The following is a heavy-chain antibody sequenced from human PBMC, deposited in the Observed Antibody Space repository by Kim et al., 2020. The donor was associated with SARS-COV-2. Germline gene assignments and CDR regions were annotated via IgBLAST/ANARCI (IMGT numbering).Heavy chain of an antibody. Sequence: GGSLRLSCAASGFTFSNAWMSWVRQAPGKGLEWVGRIKSKTDGGTTDYAAPVKGRFTISRDDSKNRLYLQMNSLKTEDTAVYYCTTEEVEVAAPFDYWGQGTLVTVSS. V-gene: IGHV3-15*01. CDR2: IKSKTDGGTT. J-gene: IGHJ4*02. D-gene: IGHD2-15*01. CDR3: TTEEVEVAAPFDY. CDR1: GFTFSNAW.